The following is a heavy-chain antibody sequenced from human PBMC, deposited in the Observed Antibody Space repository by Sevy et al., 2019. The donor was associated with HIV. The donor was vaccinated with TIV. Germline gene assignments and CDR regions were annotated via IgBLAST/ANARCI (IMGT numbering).Heavy chain of an antibody. V-gene: IGHV3-23*01. J-gene: IGHJ3*02. CDR1: GFTFNTHA. D-gene: IGHD6-6*01. CDR3: ATQSGYSTSPGAFDI. Sequence: GGSLRLSCAASGFTFNTHAMNWVRQAPGKGLEWVSVISGTGSSTYYADSVKGRFTISRDNSKNTLYLQMNSLRAEDTAVYYCATQSGYSTSPGAFDIWGQGTMVTVSS. CDR2: ISGTGSST.